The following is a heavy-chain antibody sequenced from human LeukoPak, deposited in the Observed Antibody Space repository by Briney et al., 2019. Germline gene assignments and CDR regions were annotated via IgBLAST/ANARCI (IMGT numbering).Heavy chain of an antibody. V-gene: IGHV3-48*04. CDR3: ARGPRQQLVRAIDY. Sequence: PGGSLRLSCAASGFTFSSYSMNWVRQAPGKGLEWVSYISSSSSTIYHADSVKGRFTISRDNAKNSLYLQMNSLRAEDTAVYYCARGPRQQLVRAIDYWGQGTLVTVSS. CDR1: GFTFSSYS. D-gene: IGHD6-13*01. J-gene: IGHJ4*02. CDR2: ISSSSSTI.